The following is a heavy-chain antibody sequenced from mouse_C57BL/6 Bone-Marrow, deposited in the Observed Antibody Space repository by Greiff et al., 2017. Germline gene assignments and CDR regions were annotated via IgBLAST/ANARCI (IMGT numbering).Heavy chain of an antibody. CDR1: GFSLSTFGMG. CDR2: IWWDDDK. D-gene: IGHD1-1*01. J-gene: IGHJ2*01. V-gene: IGHV8-8*01. CDR3: ARIGITTVVATWRSYYFDY. Sequence: QVTLKECGPGILQPSQTLSLTCSFSGFSLSTFGMGVGWIRQPSGKGLEWLAHIWWDDDKYYNPALKSRLTISKDTSKNQVFLKIANVDTADTATYYCARIGITTVVATWRSYYFDYWGQGTTLTVSS.